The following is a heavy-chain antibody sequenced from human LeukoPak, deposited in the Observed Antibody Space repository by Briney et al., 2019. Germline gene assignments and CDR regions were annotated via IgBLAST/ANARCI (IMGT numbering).Heavy chain of an antibody. CDR2: ISGSGGST. CDR3: AKDTIVVVPAASNARAN. V-gene: IGHV3-23*01. Sequence: GGSLRLSCAASGFTFSSYAMSWVRQAPGKGLEWVSAISGSGGSTYYADSVKGRITISRDNSKNTLYLQMNSLRAEDTAVYYCAKDTIVVVPAASNARANWAQGTLVTVSS. D-gene: IGHD2-2*01. CDR1: GFTFSSYA. J-gene: IGHJ4*02.